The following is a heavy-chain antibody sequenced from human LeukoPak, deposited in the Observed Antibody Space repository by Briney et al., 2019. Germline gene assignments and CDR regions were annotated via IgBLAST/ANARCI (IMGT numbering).Heavy chain of an antibody. D-gene: IGHD1-26*01. CDR2: TSAYNVNT. V-gene: IGHV1-18*01. Sequence: ASVKVSCKSSGYTFTSYGISWVRQAPGQWLEWMGWTSAYNVNTNYAQKLQGRVTMTTDISPRTAYMELRRLRCDDRAVYYCAGGKVGGTTLYYFDYWGQGTLVTVSS. CDR1: GYTFTSYG. J-gene: IGHJ4*02. CDR3: AGGKVGGTTLYYFDY.